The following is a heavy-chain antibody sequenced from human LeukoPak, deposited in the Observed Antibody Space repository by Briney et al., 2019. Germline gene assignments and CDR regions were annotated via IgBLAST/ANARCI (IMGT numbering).Heavy chain of an antibody. Sequence: GGSLRLSCAASGFTFSSYGMHWVRQAPGKGLEWVAIISFDGSRRFYADSVRGRFTVSRDNAKNSLYLQMNSLRAEDTALYYCAKVIHPYSSSWAFDAFDIWGQGTMVTVSS. CDR3: AKVIHPYSSSWAFDAFDI. J-gene: IGHJ3*02. V-gene: IGHV3-30*18. D-gene: IGHD6-13*01. CDR2: ISFDGSRR. CDR1: GFTFSSYG.